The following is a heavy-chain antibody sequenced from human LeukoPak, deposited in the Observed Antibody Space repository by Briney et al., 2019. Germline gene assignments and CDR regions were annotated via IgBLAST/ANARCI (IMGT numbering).Heavy chain of an antibody. D-gene: IGHD5-18*01. V-gene: IGHV1-69*04. J-gene: IGHJ4*02. CDR1: GGTFSSYA. CDR2: IIPILGIA. CDR3: ARDFDTAMVYY. Sequence: ASVKVSCKASGGTFSSYAISWVRQAPGQGLEWMGRIIPILGIANYAQKFQGRVTITADKSTSTAYMELSSLRSEDTAVYYCARDFDTAMVYYWGQGTLVTVSS.